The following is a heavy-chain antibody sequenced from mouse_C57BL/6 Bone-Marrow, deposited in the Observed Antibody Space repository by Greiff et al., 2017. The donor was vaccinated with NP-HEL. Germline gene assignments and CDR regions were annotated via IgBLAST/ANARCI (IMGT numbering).Heavy chain of an antibody. Sequence: VQLQQSGAELARPGASVKLSCKASGYTFTSYGISWVKQRTGQGLEWIGEIYPRSGNTYYNEKFKGKATVTADKSSSTAYMELRSLTSEDSAVYFCASSAPIYEGYDDYWGQGTTLTVSA. V-gene: IGHV1-81*01. CDR3: ASSAPIYEGYDDY. CDR2: IYPRSGNT. J-gene: IGHJ2*01. CDR1: GYTFTSYG. D-gene: IGHD2-2*01.